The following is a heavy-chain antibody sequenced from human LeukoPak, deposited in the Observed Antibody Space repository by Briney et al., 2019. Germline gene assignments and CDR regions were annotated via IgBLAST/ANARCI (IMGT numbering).Heavy chain of an antibody. Sequence: GGSLRLSCAASGFTFGDYWMHWVRRPPGKGLEWVSRINHDGSSIRYADSVKGRFTISRDNAKNTVNLQMNDLRGEDSAVYYCTRDSSSGWVYWGQGTLVTVS. CDR2: INHDGSSI. J-gene: IGHJ4*02. D-gene: IGHD6-19*01. V-gene: IGHV3-74*01. CDR3: TRDSSSGWVY. CDR1: GFTFGDYW.